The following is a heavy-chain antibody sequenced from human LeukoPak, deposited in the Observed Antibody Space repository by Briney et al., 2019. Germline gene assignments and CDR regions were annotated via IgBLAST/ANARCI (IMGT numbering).Heavy chain of an antibody. J-gene: IGHJ4*02. D-gene: IGHD5-12*01. CDR3: ARGSVIGRWLQKLPFDY. CDR1: GGSFSGYY. CDR2: INHSGST. V-gene: IGHV4-34*01. Sequence: SETLSLTCAVYGGSFSGYYWSWIRQPPGKGLEWIGEINHSGSTNYNPSLKSRATISVDTSKNQFSLKLSSVTAADTAVYYCARGSVIGRWLQKLPFDYWGQGTLVTVSS.